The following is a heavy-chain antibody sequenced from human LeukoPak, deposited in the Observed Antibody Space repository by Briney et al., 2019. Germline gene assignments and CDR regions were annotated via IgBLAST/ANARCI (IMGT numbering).Heavy chain of an antibody. J-gene: IGHJ6*02. CDR2: ISSSSSYI. V-gene: IGHV3-21*01. CDR3: AREPRSYGMDV. Sequence: GGSLRLSCAASGFTFSSYSMNWVRQAPGKGLEWVSSISSSSSYIYYADSVKGRFTISRDNAKNSLYLQMNSLRAEDTAVYYCAREPRSYGMDVWGQGTTVTVSS. D-gene: IGHD3-10*01. CDR1: GFTFSSYS.